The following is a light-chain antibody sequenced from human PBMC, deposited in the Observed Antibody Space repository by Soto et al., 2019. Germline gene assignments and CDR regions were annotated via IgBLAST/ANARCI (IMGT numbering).Light chain of an antibody. CDR3: SSYTNINTRACV. CDR1: SGDIGSYNR. CDR2: EVT. Sequence: QSALIQPASVSGSPGQSITISCTGTSGDIGSYNRVSWYQQHPGNAPKLIIYEVTDQRSGVSNRFSGSKSGNTASLTISGLQAEDEAEYYCSSYTNINTRACVFGTGTKVTVL. V-gene: IGLV2-14*01. J-gene: IGLJ1*01.